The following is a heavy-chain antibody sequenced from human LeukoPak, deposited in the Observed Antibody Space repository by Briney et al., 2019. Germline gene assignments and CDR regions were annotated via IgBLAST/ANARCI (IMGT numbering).Heavy chain of an antibody. Sequence: ASVKVSCKASGYTFTGYYMHWVRQAPGQGLEWMGCINPNSGGTNCAQKFRGRVTMTSDTSISTAYMELSRLRSDDTAVYYCARESSIAARLLWYWGQGTLVTVSS. CDR2: INPNSGGT. D-gene: IGHD6-6*01. J-gene: IGHJ4*02. CDR1: GYTFTGYY. V-gene: IGHV1-2*02. CDR3: ARESSIAARLLWY.